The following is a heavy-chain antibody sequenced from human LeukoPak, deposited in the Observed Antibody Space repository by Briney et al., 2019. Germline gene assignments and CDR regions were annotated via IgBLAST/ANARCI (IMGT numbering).Heavy chain of an antibody. Sequence: ASVKVSCKASGYTFTSYDINRVRQATGQGLEWMGWMNPNSGNTGYAQKFQGRVTMTRNTSISTAYMELSSLRSEDTAVYYCARVGSVLRFLEWLLSPNWFDPWSQGTLVTVSS. CDR1: GYTFTSYD. CDR3: ARVGSVLRFLEWLLSPNWFDP. D-gene: IGHD3-3*01. J-gene: IGHJ5*02. CDR2: MNPNSGNT. V-gene: IGHV1-8*01.